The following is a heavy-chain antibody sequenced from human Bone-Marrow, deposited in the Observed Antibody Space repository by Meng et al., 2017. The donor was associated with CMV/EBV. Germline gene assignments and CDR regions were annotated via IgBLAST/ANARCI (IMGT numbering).Heavy chain of an antibody. CDR1: GYSFTSYW. Sequence: GESLKISCKGSGYSFTSYWIGWVRQMPGKGLEWMGIIYPGDSDTRYSPSFQGQVTISADKSISTAYLQWSSLKASDTAMYYCARYTREDIVVVTAAISYYGMDVWGQGTTVTVSS. J-gene: IGHJ6*02. D-gene: IGHD2-2*01. CDR2: IYPGDSDT. CDR3: ARYTREDIVVVTAAISYYGMDV. V-gene: IGHV5-51*01.